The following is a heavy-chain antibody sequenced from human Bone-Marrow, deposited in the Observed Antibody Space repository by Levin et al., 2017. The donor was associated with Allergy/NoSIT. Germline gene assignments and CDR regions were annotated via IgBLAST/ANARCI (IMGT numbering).Heavy chain of an antibody. D-gene: IGHD3-10*01. CDR2: IKSKRDGATT. CDR3: ITDQAYFFGSGARADF. CDR1: GFSFNGAW. V-gene: IGHV3-15*01. J-gene: IGHJ4*02. Sequence: GGSLRLSCAGSGFSFNGAWMSWVRQAPGKGLEWVARIKSKRDGATTDYATAVQGRFTISRDDSRNTLYLQMNSLTVEDTAVYYCITDQAYFFGSGARADFWGQGTRVTVSS.